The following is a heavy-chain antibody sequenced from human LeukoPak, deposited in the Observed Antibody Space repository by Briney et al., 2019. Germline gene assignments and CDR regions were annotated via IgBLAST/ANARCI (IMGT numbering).Heavy chain of an antibody. CDR2: ISSTGGTT. J-gene: IGHJ4*02. CDR3: GEGGDILAGGGDFDS. V-gene: IGHV3-23*01. CDR1: GITFSSYG. Sequence: GGSLRLSCAASGITFSSYGMSWVRQAPGKGLEWVSSISSTGGTTYYADSVKGRFTISRDNSKNSLFLQMNSLRAEDTAFYYCGEGGDILAGGGDFDSWGQGTLVTVSS. D-gene: IGHD3-9*01.